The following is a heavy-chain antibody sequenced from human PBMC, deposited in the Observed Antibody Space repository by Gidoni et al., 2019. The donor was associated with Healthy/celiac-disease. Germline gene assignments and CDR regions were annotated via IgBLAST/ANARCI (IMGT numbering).Heavy chain of an antibody. CDR2: IWYDGSNK. CDR1: GFTFSSYG. Sequence: QVQLVESGGGMVQPGRSLRLSCAGSGFTFSSYGMHLVRTAPGKGLEWVAVIWYDGSNKYYADSVKGLFTISRDNYKNTLYLQMNSLRVEDTAVYYWARDTGMEGAATGDMDYSGQGTLVTVSS. V-gene: IGHV3-33*01. D-gene: IGHD2-15*01. CDR3: ARDTGMEGAATGDMDY. J-gene: IGHJ4*02.